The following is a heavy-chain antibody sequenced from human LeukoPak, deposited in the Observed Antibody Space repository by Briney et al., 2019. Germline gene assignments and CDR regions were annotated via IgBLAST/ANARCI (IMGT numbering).Heavy chain of an antibody. V-gene: IGHV4-39*01. Sequence: SETLSLTCTVSGDSIDSYYWGWIRLPPGKGLEWIGSIFYSGSSDYNPSLESRVTMSVDTSKNQVSLRMTSVTAADTAMYYCGRRTVVTARGMFYFDYWGQGTLVTVSS. CDR2: IFYSGSS. D-gene: IGHD2-21*02. CDR1: GDSIDSYY. CDR3: GRRTVVTARGMFYFDY. J-gene: IGHJ4*02.